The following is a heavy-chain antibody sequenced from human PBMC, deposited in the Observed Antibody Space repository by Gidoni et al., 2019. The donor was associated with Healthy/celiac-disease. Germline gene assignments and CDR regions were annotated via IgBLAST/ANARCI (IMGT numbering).Heavy chain of an antibody. CDR3: ARHSVVAAVDY. V-gene: IGHV4-39*01. J-gene: IGHJ4*02. Sequence: LERIGSIYHSGSTYYNPSLNRRVTISVDTSKTQFPLNLSSVTAADTAVYYCARHSVVAAVDYWGQRTLVTVSS. D-gene: IGHD2-15*01. CDR2: IYHSGST.